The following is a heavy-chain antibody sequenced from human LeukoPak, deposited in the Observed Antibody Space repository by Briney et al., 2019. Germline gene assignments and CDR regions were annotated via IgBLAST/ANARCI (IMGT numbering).Heavy chain of an antibody. CDR1: GGSISSSSYY. CDR3: ARTPVSRLVGATRGGDY. D-gene: IGHD1-26*01. V-gene: IGHV4-39*07. J-gene: IGHJ4*02. Sequence: SETLSLTCTVSGGSISSSSYYWGWIRQPPGKGLEWIGSIYYSGSTYYNPSLKSRVTISVDTSKNQFSLKLSSVTAADTAVYYCARTPVSRLVGATRGGDYWGQGTLVTVSS. CDR2: IYYSGST.